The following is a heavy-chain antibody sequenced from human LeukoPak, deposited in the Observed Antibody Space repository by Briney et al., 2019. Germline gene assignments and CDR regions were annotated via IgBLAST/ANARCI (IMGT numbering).Heavy chain of an antibody. J-gene: IGHJ3*02. D-gene: IGHD3-22*01. CDR1: GYTFTGYY. CDR3: ARPENDYHDSSVYVDAFDI. Sequence: ASVKVSCKASGYTFTGYYMHWVRQAPGQGLEWMGWINPNSGGTNYAQKFQGRVTMTRDTSISTAYMELSRLRSDDTAVYYCARPENDYHDSSVYVDAFDIWGQGTMVTVSS. CDR2: INPNSGGT. V-gene: IGHV1-2*02.